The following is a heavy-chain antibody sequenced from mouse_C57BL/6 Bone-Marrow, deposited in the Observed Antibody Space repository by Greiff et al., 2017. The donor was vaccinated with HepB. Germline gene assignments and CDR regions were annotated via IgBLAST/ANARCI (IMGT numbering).Heavy chain of an antibody. J-gene: IGHJ4*01. CDR2: INPSNGGT. CDR3: AGETGDGYYAMDY. Sequence: QVQLKQPGTELVKPGASVKLSCKASGYTFTSYWMHWVKQRPGQGLEWIGNINPSNGGTNYNEKFKSKATLTVDKSSSTAYMQLSSLTSEDSAVYYCAGETGDGYYAMDYWGQGTSVTVSS. D-gene: IGHD3-3*01. V-gene: IGHV1-53*01. CDR1: GYTFTSYW.